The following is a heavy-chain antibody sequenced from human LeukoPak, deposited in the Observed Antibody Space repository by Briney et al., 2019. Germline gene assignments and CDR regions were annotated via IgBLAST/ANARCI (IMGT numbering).Heavy chain of an antibody. CDR1: GGSISSYY. D-gene: IGHD3-22*01. CDR2: IYYSGST. CDR3: ARASSDSSGPDAFDI. J-gene: IGHJ3*02. Sequence: SETLSLTCTVSGGSISSYYWSWIRQPPGKGLEWIGYIYYSGSTNYNPSLKSRVTISVDTSKNQFSLKLSSVTAADTAVYYCARASSDSSGPDAFDIWGQGTMVTVSS. V-gene: IGHV4-59*01.